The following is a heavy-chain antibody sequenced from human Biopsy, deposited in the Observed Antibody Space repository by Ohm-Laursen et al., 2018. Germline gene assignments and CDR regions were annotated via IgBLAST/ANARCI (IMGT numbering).Heavy chain of an antibody. Sequence: SSVKVSCKASGFTFSSSAVQWVRQARGQRLEWIGWIVVGSGHTNYAQKFQERVTITRDMSTSTAYMELTSLRSEDTAVYYCAATSTLYYYYAMDVWDQGTTITVSS. V-gene: IGHV1-58*01. CDR2: IVVGSGHT. CDR3: AATSTLYYYYAMDV. CDR1: GFTFSSSA. J-gene: IGHJ6*02.